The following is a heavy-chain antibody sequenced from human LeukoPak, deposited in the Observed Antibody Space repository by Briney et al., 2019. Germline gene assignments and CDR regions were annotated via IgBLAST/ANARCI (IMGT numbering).Heavy chain of an antibody. J-gene: IGHJ3*02. D-gene: IGHD1-26*01. CDR2: TRNKANSYTT. V-gene: IGHV3-72*01. CDR3: ARDRSRSLIVGAEGAFDI. CDR1: GFTFSDHY. Sequence: GGSLRLSCAASGFTFSDHYMDWVRQAPGKGLEWVGRTRNKANSYTTEYAASVKGRFTISRDDSKNSLYLQMNSLKTEDTAVYYCARDRSRSLIVGAEGAFDIWGQGTMVTVSS.